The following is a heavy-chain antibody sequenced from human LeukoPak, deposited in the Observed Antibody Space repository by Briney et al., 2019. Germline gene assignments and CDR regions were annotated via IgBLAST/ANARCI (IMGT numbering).Heavy chain of an antibody. Sequence: PGRSLRLSCAASGFTFSSYGMHWVRQAPGKGLEWVAVISYDGSNKYYADSVKGRFTISRDNSKNTLYLQMNSLRAEDTAVYYCAKDSGGEYYDILTGYFDYWGQGTLVTVSS. V-gene: IGHV3-30*18. D-gene: IGHD3-9*01. CDR1: GFTFSSYG. J-gene: IGHJ4*02. CDR3: AKDSGGEYYDILTGYFDY. CDR2: ISYDGSNK.